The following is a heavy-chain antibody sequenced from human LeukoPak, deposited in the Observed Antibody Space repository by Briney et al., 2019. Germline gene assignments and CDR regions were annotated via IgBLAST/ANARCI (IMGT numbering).Heavy chain of an antibody. CDR2: IKKDGSAK. Sequence: GGSLRLSCAASGFTFSSYWMTWVRQAPGKGLEWVAIIKKDGSAKCYVDSVRGRFTISRDNAENSLYLQLNSLRAEDTAVYYCARGSGWAFDIWGQGTMVTVSS. J-gene: IGHJ3*02. CDR1: GFTFSSYW. D-gene: IGHD6-19*01. CDR3: ARGSGWAFDI. V-gene: IGHV3-7*04.